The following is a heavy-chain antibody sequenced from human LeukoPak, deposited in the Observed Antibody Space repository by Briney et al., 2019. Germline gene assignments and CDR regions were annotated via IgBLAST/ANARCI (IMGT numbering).Heavy chain of an antibody. Sequence: SETLSLTCTVSGGSISSYYWGWIRQPPGKGLEWIGSIYYSGSTYYNPSLKSRVTISVDRTKNLFSLKLSSVTAADTAVYYCARGHNWNYPDYWGQGTLVTVSS. CDR1: GGSISSYY. D-gene: IGHD1-20*01. V-gene: IGHV4-39*07. CDR3: ARGHNWNYPDY. J-gene: IGHJ4*02. CDR2: IYYSGST.